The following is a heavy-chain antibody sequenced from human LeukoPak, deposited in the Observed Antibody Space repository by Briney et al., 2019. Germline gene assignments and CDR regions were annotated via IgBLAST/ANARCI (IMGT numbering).Heavy chain of an antibody. D-gene: IGHD1-26*01. V-gene: IGHV4-39*07. CDR1: GGSISSSSYY. Sequence: SETLSLTCTVSGGSISSSSYYWGWIRQPPGKGLEWIGSIYYHGSTYYNPSLKSRVTISVDMSKNQFFLKLSSVTAADTAVYYCATEASDTSLLDYWGQGTLVTVSS. CDR2: IYYHGST. CDR3: ATEASDTSLLDY. J-gene: IGHJ4*02.